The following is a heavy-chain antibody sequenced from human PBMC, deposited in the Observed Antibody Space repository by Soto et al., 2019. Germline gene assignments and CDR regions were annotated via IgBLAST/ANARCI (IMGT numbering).Heavy chain of an antibody. Sequence: QVQLQQWGAGLLKSSETLSLTCAVYGGSFSGYYWSWIRQPPGKGLEWIGEINHSGSTDYNPSLKSRVTISLATSKNQFSLKLSSVTAADTAVYYCARDAGMYYYGSGSYYQVWGQGTLVTVSS. CDR1: GGSFSGYY. D-gene: IGHD3-10*01. J-gene: IGHJ4*02. V-gene: IGHV4-34*01. CDR2: INHSGST. CDR3: ARDAGMYYYGSGSYYQV.